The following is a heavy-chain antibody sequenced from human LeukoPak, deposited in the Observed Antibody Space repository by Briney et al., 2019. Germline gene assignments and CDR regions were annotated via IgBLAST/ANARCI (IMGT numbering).Heavy chain of an antibody. CDR3: ARDLSGAVTGPLDY. CDR1: GYTFTDYY. V-gene: IGHV1-2*02. Sequence: ASVKVSCKASGYTFTDYYMHWVRQAPGQGLEWMGWISPNSGGRKYPQQFQGRVTMTRDTSIRTTYMELSSLRSDDTAVYYRARDLSGAVTGPLDYWGQGTLVTVSS. J-gene: IGHJ4*02. CDR2: ISPNSGGR. D-gene: IGHD6-19*01.